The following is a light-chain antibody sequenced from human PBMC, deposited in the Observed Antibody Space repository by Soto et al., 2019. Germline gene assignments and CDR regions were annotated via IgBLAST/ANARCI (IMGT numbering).Light chain of an antibody. Sequence: EIVLTQSRATLSLSPGERATLSCRASQFINTYLAWYQHRPGQGPRLLIYEASKRATCIPAHFSGSGSRTDFTLTISSLEPEDFGIYYCQQRHTWPTTFGGGAKV. CDR2: EAS. CDR3: QQRHTWPTT. J-gene: IGKJ4*01. V-gene: IGKV3-11*01. CDR1: QFINTY.